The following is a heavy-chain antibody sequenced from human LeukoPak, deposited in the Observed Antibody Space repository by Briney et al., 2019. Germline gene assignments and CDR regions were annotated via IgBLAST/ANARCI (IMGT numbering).Heavy chain of an antibody. D-gene: IGHD5-18*01. CDR2: IYYRGST. J-gene: IGHJ6*02. Sequence: SETLSLTCTVSGGSISSYYWSWIRQPPGKGLEWIGYIYYRGSTNYSPSLKSRVTISVDTSKNQFSLKLSSVTAADTALYYCARASGYSYPYYYGMDVWGQGTTVTVSS. V-gene: IGHV4-59*01. CDR3: ARASGYSYPYYYGMDV. CDR1: GGSISSYY.